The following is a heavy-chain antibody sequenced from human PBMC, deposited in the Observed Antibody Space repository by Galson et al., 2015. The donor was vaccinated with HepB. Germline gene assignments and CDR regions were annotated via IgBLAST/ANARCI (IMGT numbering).Heavy chain of an antibody. CDR2: IKSKIDGATT. CDR1: GFTFSNAW. J-gene: IGHJ4*02. CDR3: TADVDIVTTKEEYGDHLDY. V-gene: IGHV3-15*01. Sequence: SLRLSCAASGFTFSNAWMNWVRHTPGKGLEWVGRIKSKIDGATTDYAAPVKGRFSISRDDSKNTLYLQMNSLKTEDTAVYYCTADVDIVTTKEEYGDHLDYWGQGTLVTVSS. D-gene: IGHD5-12*01.